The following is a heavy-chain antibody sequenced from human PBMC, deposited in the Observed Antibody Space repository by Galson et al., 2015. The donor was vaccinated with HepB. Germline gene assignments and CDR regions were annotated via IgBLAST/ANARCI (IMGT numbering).Heavy chain of an antibody. D-gene: IGHD4-17*01. CDR3: ARDQTTVTADY. V-gene: IGHV3-48*01. J-gene: IGHJ4*02. CDR1: GFTFSSYS. Sequence: SLRLSCAASGFTFSSYSMNWVRQAPGKGLEWVSYISSSSSTIYYADSVKGRFTISRDNAKNSLYLQMNSLRAEDTAVYYCARDQTTVTADYWGQGTLVTVSS. CDR2: ISSSSSTI.